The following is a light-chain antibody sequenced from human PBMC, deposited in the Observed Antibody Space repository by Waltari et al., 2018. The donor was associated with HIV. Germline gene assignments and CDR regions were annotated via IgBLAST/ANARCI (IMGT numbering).Light chain of an antibody. CDR2: DTD. J-gene: IGLJ1*01. CDR1: DSNLGNNY. CDR3: GTWDSSLNLYV. V-gene: IGLV1-51*01. Sequence: QSILTQPPSVSAAPGQKVTISCSGGDSNLGNNYVSWYQQVPVRAPRLLIYDTDKRPSGIPERFSASKAVMSATLGITGLQIVDEADYYCGTWDSSLNLYVFGPGTTVAVL.